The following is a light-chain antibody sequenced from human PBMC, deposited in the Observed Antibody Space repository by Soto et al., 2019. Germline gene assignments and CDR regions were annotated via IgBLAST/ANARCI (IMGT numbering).Light chain of an antibody. CDR2: GAS. CDR1: QSVYSNY. V-gene: IGKV3-20*01. Sequence: EIVLTQSPGTLSLSPGERATLSCRASQSVYSNYLAWYQRKPGQAPRLLIYGASSRATDIQDRFSGSGSGTDFILTISRLESEDFAVYYCQQYGSSPLTFGGGTKVEIK. J-gene: IGKJ4*01. CDR3: QQYGSSPLT.